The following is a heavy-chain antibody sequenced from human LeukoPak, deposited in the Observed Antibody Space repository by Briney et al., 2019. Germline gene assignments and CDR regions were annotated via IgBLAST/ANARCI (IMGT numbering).Heavy chain of an antibody. D-gene: IGHD3-10*01. CDR1: GFTFSSYG. CDR3: ARDGYYGSGSYYNPTAWYYYYYMDV. Sequence: GGSLRLSCAASGFTFSSYGMHWVRQAPGKGLVWVSRINSDGSSTSYADSVKGRFTISRDNAKNTLYLQMNSLRAEDTAVYYCARDGYYGSGSYYNPTAWYYYYYMDVWGKGTTVTISS. CDR2: INSDGSST. J-gene: IGHJ6*03. V-gene: IGHV3-74*01.